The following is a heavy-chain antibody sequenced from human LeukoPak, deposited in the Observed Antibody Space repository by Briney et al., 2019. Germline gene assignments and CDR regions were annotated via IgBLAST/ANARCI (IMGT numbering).Heavy chain of an antibody. CDR1: GFTFSSYA. CDR2: ISGSGGST. J-gene: IGHJ4*02. CDR3: AKPDFWIQVLTQNYHFDY. D-gene: IGHD5-18*01. Sequence: PGGSLRLSCAASGFTFSSYAMSWVRQAPGKGLEWVSAISGSGGSTYYADSVKGRFTISRDNSKNTLYLQMNSLRAEDTAVYYCAKPDFWIQVLTQNYHFDYRGQGTLVTVSS. V-gene: IGHV3-23*01.